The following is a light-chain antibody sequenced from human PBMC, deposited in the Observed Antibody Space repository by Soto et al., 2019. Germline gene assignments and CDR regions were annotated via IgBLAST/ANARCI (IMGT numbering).Light chain of an antibody. V-gene: IGKV3-20*01. CDR2: DAT. CDR3: QQYGSSPCT. CDR1: QSVSSY. J-gene: IGKJ1*01. Sequence: EIVLTQSPATLSLSPGERATLSCRASQSVSSYFAWYQQKPGQAPRLLIYDATSRATGIPARFSGSGSGTDFTLTISSLEPEDFAVYYCQQYGSSPCTFGQGTKVDIK.